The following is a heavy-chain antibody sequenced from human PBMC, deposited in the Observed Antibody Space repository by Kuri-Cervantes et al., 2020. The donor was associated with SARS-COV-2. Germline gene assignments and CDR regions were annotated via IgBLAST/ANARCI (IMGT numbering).Heavy chain of an antibody. CDR2: IKQDGSEK. Sequence: ETLSLTCAASGFTFSSYWMSWVRQAPGKGLKWVANIKQDGSEKYYVDSVKGRFTISRDNAKNSLYLQMNSLRAEDTAVYYCAREGVDIVGAPHDAFDIWGQGTMVTVSS. D-gene: IGHD1-26*01. CDR1: GFTFSSYW. CDR3: AREGVDIVGAPHDAFDI. V-gene: IGHV3-7*01. J-gene: IGHJ3*02.